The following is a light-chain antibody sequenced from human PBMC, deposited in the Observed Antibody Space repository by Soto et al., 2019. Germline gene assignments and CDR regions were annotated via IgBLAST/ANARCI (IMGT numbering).Light chain of an antibody. CDR3: SSYTSSSTFAALYV. CDR2: EVS. Sequence: QPVLTQPPSVSGSPGQSVTISCTGTSSDVGSYNRVSWYQQPPGTAPKLMIYEVSNRPSGVPDRFSGSKSGNTASLTISGLQAEDEADYYCSSYTSSSTFAALYVFGTGTKLTVL. V-gene: IGLV2-18*02. CDR1: SSDVGSYNR. J-gene: IGLJ1*01.